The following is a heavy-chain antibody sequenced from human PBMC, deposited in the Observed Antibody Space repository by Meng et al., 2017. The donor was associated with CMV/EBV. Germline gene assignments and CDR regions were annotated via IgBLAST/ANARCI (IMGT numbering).Heavy chain of an antibody. J-gene: IGHJ4*02. CDR3: AREPLLGSSDSYYFDY. CDR2: NNPNSGGT. V-gene: IGHV1-2*02. Sequence: YTFTGYYMHWVRQAPGQGLEWMGWNNPNSGGTNYAQKFQGRVTMTRDTSISTAYMELSRLRSDDTAVYYCAREPLLGSSDSYYFDYWGQGTLVTVSS. CDR1: YTFTGYY. D-gene: IGHD6-6*01.